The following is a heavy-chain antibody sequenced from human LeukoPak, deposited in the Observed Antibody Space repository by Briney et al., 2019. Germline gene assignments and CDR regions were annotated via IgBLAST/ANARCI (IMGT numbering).Heavy chain of an antibody. CDR1: GFTFSNAW. D-gene: IGHD4/OR15-4a*01. V-gene: IGHV3-15*01. CDR2: IKSKTDGGTT. Sequence: PGGSLRLSCAASGFTFSNAWMSWVRQAPGKGLEWVGRIKSKTDGGTTDYAAPVKGRFTISRDDSKNTLYLQMNSLKTEDTAVYYCTTENPPSMTMVTMYYFDYWGQGTLVTVSS. CDR3: TTENPPSMTMVTMYYFDY. J-gene: IGHJ4*02.